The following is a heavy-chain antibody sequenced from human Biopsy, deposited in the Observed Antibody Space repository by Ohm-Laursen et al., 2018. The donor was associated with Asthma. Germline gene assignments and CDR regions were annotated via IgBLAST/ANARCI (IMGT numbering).Heavy chain of an antibody. V-gene: IGHV4-59*07. CDR3: ARTSQRAMVVHFDY. J-gene: IGHJ4*02. CDR1: GGSITSYY. CDR2: IYHSGTT. Sequence: SDTLSLTCTVSGGSITSYYWSWIRQPPGKALEWLGYIYHSGTTNYNPSLKSRVTISVDTSKNQFSLKLTSVTAADTAVYYCARTSQRAMVVHFDYWGQGTLVTVSS. D-gene: IGHD4-23*01.